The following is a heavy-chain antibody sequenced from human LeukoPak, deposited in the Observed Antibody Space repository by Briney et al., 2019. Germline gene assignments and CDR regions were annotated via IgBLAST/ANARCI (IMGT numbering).Heavy chain of an antibody. V-gene: IGHV1-69*10. J-gene: IGHJ4*02. CDR1: GGTFSSYA. Sequence: SVKVSCKASGGTFSSYAISWVRQAPGQGLEWMGGTIPILGIANYAQKFQGRVTITADKSTSTAYMELSSLRSEDTAVYYCARELAHYYGSGSYYFDYWGQGTLVTVSS. CDR2: TIPILGIA. D-gene: IGHD3-10*01. CDR3: ARELAHYYGSGSYYFDY.